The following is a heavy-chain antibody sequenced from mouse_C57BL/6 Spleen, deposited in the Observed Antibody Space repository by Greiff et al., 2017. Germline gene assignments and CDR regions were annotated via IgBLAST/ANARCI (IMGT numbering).Heavy chain of an antibody. Sequence: EVQLQQSGAELVKPGASVKLSCTASGFNIKDYSMNWVKQRTEKSLEWIGRIDPEDGETKYGAKFKGKATVTAETASNTAYLQLSRLTSDDSAVYYCAYYYCSSNEAMDYWGQGTSVTVSS. J-gene: IGHJ4*01. CDR3: AYYYCSSNEAMDY. CDR2: IDPEDGET. D-gene: IGHD1-1*01. CDR1: GFNIKDYS. V-gene: IGHV14-2*01.